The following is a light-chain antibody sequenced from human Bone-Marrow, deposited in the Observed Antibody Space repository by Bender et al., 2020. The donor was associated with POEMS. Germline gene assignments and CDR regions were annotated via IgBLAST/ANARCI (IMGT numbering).Light chain of an antibody. Sequence: QSALTQPPSASGSPGQSVTISCTGTRSDVGAYDYVSWYQHLPGKAPKLIIYDVKERPSGVPDRFPGSKSGASASLAITGLQLGDEADYYCQSHDSSLSARVVFGGGTKLTVL. J-gene: IGLJ2*01. CDR1: RSDVGAYDY. CDR2: DVK. CDR3: QSHDSSLSARVV. V-gene: IGLV2-8*01.